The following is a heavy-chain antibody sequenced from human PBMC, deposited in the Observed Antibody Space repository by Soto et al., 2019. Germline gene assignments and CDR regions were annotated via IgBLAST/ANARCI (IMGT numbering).Heavy chain of an antibody. CDR2: INHSGST. Sequence: PSETLSLTCAVYGGSFSGDYWSWIRQPPGKGLEWIGEINHSGSTNYNPSLKSRVTISVDTSKNQFSLKLSSVTAADTAVYYCARAPFITMIVVVTLDAFDIWGQGTMVT. V-gene: IGHV4-34*09. D-gene: IGHD3-22*01. CDR3: ARAPFITMIVVVTLDAFDI. J-gene: IGHJ3*02. CDR1: GGSFSGDY.